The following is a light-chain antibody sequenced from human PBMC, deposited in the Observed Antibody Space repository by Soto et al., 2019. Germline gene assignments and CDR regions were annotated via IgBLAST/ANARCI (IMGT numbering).Light chain of an antibody. V-gene: IGLV2-23*01. J-gene: IGLJ2*01. CDR1: SSDVRNYNV. CDR2: EGS. CDR3: CSYTGSGTDVV. Sequence: QSALTQPASVSGSPGQSITISCTGTSSDVRNYNVVSWYQQHPGKAPKVIIYEGSKRPSGVSNRFSGSNSGHTASLTISGLQAEEEADYYCCSYTGSGTDVVFGGGTKLTVL.